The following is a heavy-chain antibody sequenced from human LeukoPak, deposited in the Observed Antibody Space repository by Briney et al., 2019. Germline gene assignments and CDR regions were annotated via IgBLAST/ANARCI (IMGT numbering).Heavy chain of an antibody. Sequence: ASETLSLTCSVSGGSISSYYWSWIRQPAGKGPEWIGRIYSSGTITYNPSLQSRVTMSDDTSKNEFSQKMRSVTAADTAVYYCTRDSGTTGEVNCDPWGQGTRVAVSS. V-gene: IGHV4-4*07. CDR2: IYSSGTI. CDR1: GGSISSYY. CDR3: TRDSGTTGEVNCDP. D-gene: IGHD3-10*01. J-gene: IGHJ5*02.